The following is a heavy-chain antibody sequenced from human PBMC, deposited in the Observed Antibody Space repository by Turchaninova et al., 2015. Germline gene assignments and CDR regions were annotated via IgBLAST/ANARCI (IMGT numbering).Heavy chain of an antibody. CDR2: TYYRSKWYN. Sequence: QLQLQQSGPGLVKPSQPLSLSCDLSGDSVSSNGAAWNWIRQSPSRGLEWLGRTYYRSKWYNDYAASVKSRIIINSDTSKNQFSLQLNSVTPEDTAVYYCARGNSWPLNHWGQGTLVTVSS. CDR1: GDSVSSNGAA. V-gene: IGHV6-1*01. CDR3: ARGNSWPLNH. D-gene: IGHD6-13*01. J-gene: IGHJ5*02.